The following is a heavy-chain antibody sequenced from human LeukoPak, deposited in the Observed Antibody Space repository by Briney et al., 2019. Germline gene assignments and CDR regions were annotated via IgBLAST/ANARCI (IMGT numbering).Heavy chain of an antibody. D-gene: IGHD5-12*01. V-gene: IGHV4-4*07. CDR2: IYPSGST. CDR1: GGSTNTYC. Sequence: SETLSLTCTVSGGSTNTYCWSWIRQPAEKGLEWIGRIYPSGSTYYNPSLKSRVTISIDKSKNQFSLRLTFVTAADTAVYYCARDRSGYSEYYFDYWGQGSLVTVSS. J-gene: IGHJ4*02. CDR3: ARDRSGYSEYYFDY.